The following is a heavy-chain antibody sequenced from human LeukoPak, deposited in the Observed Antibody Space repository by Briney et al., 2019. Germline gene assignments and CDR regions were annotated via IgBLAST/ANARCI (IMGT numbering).Heavy chain of an antibody. CDR1: GGTFSSYA. D-gene: IGHD3-10*01. CDR3: ASSRLWFGELLKASYYYYYMDV. V-gene: IGHV1-69*13. J-gene: IGHJ6*03. CDR2: IIPIFGTA. Sequence: SVKVSCKASGGTFSSYAISWVRQAPGQGPEWMGGIIPIFGTANYAQKFQGRVTITADESTSTAYMELSSLRSEDTAVYYCASSRLWFGELLKASYYYYYMDVWGKGTTVTVSS.